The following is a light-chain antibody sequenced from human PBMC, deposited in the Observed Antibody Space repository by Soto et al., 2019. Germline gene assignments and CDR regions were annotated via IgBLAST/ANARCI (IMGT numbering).Light chain of an antibody. CDR1: QSVRNSY. V-gene: IGKV3-20*01. CDR2: GAS. J-gene: IGKJ5*01. CDR3: QHYGSSPQT. Sequence: NVLTQSPGTLSLSPGERATLSCRARQSVRNSYLAWYHQKPGQAPRLLIYGASITATGIPDRFSGSGSGTDFTLTISRLEAEDVGMYYCQHYGSSPQTFGKGTRLEIK.